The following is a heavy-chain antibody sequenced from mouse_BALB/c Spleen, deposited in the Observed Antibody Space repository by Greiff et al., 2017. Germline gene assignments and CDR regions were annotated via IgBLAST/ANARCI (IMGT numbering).Heavy chain of an antibody. J-gene: IGHJ4*01. CDR3: ARDWDCLYAMDY. D-gene: IGHD4-1*01. CDR2: IRNKANGYTT. CDR1: GFTFTDYY. Sequence: EVKLMESGGGLVQPGGSLRLSCATSGFTFTDYYMSWVRQPPGKALEWLGFIRNKANGYTTEYSASVKGRFTISRDNSQSILYLQMNTLRAEDSAAYYCARDWDCLYAMDYWGQGTSVTVSA. V-gene: IGHV7-3*02.